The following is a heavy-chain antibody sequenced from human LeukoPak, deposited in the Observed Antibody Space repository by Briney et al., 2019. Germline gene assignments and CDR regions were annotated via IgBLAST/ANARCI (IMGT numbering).Heavy chain of an antibody. V-gene: IGHV1-18*01. D-gene: IGHD6-19*01. J-gene: IGHJ4*02. CDR2: ISAYNGNT. Sequence: GASVKVSCKASGYSXGSFGINWVRQAPGQGLEWMGWISAYNGNTNYAQKVQGRVTMTTDTSTGTAYMDLMNLRSDDTAVYYCAKPRVSGWLGYFDYWGQGTLVTVSS. CDR3: AKPRVSGWLGYFDY. CDR1: GYSXGSFG.